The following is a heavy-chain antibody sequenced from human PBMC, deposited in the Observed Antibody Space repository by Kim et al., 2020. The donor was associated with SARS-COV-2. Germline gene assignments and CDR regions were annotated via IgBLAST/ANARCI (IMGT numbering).Heavy chain of an antibody. Sequence: GGSLRLSCAASGFTFSSYAMHWVRQAPGKGLEWVAVISYDGSNKYYADSVKGRFTISRDNSKNTLYLQMNSLRAEDTAVYYCARDRSYYYDSSGYYYENGMDVWGQGTTVTVSS. D-gene: IGHD3-22*01. CDR2: ISYDGSNK. CDR1: GFTFSSYA. CDR3: ARDRSYYYDSSGYYYENGMDV. J-gene: IGHJ6*02. V-gene: IGHV3-30*04.